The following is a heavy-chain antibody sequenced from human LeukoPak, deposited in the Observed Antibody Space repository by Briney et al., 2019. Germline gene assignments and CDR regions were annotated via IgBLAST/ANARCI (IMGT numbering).Heavy chain of an antibody. CDR1: GFTFSSYS. D-gene: IGHD5-18*01. V-gene: IGHV3-21*01. CDR3: ARLVDTAIQYYFDY. J-gene: IGHJ4*02. Sequence: GGSLRLSCAASGFTFSSYSMNWVRQAPGKGLEWVSSISSSSSYIYYADSVKGRFTISRDNAKNSLYLQMNSLRAEDTAVYYCARLVDTAIQYYFDYWGQGTLVTVS. CDR2: ISSSSSYI.